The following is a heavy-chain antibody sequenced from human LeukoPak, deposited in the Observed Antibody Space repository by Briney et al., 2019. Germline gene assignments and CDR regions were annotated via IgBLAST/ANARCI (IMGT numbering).Heavy chain of an antibody. Sequence: GGSLRLSCAASGFTFSSYAMHWVRQAPGKGLEWVAVISYDGSNKYYADSVKGRFTISRDNSKNTLYLQMNSLRAEDTAVYYCAKVYYDSSGYYLFDYWGQGTLVTVSS. V-gene: IGHV3-30*04. CDR1: GFTFSSYA. D-gene: IGHD3-22*01. CDR3: AKVYYDSSGYYLFDY. CDR2: ISYDGSNK. J-gene: IGHJ4*02.